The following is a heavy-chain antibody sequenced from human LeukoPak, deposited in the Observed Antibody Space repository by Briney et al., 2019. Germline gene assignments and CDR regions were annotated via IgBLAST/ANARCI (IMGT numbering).Heavy chain of an antibody. D-gene: IGHD4-17*01. CDR3: ARGRYGDYVREIDY. Sequence: ASLKVSCKASGYTFTGYYMHWVRQAPGQGLEWMGWINPNSGGTNYAQKFQGRVTMTRDTSISTAYMELSRLRSDDTAVYYCARGRYGDYVREIDYWGQGTLVTVSS. CDR1: GYTFTGYY. CDR2: INPNSGGT. V-gene: IGHV1-2*02. J-gene: IGHJ4*02.